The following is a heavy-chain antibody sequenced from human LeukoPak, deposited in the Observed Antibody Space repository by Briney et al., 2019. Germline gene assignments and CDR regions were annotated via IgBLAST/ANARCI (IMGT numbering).Heavy chain of an antibody. V-gene: IGHV3-30-3*01. D-gene: IGHD2-2*01. CDR1: GFTFSSYA. J-gene: IGHJ4*02. CDR2: ISYDGNNR. CDR3: ARGGLYCSSTSCYGFDY. Sequence: PGGSLRLSCAASGFTFSSYAMHWVRQAPGKGLEWVAVISYDGNNRYYADSVKGRFTISRDNSKNTLYLQMNSLRAEDTAVYYCARGGLYCSSTSCYGFDYWGQGTLVAVSS.